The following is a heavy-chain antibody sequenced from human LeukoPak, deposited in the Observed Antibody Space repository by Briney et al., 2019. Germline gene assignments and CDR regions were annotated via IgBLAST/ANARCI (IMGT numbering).Heavy chain of an antibody. CDR3: ARTARDLTQLVVRPLYYYYMDV. V-gene: IGHV3-30*02. D-gene: IGHD6-6*01. J-gene: IGHJ6*03. CDR2: IRYDGSNK. Sequence: GGSLRLSCAASGFTFSSYGMHWVRQAPGKGLEWVAFIRYDGSNKYYADSVKGRFTISRDNSKNTLYLQMNSLRAEDTAVYYCARTARDLTQLVVRPLYYYYMDVWGKGTTVTVSS. CDR1: GFTFSSYG.